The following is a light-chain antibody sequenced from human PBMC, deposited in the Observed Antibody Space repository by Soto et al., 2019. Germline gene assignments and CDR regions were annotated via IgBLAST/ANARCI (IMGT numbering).Light chain of an antibody. CDR1: GTDVGGYNA. CDR2: EVT. J-gene: IGLJ1*01. Sequence: QSALGHPAALSGSPGQTSTISCTGTGTDVGGYNAVSWYQHHPGKAPKLIIYEVTHRPSGVSDRFSASKPGNTASLTISGLQAEDEADYYCNSFRVSHLYVFGTGTKVTVL. V-gene: IGLV2-14*01. CDR3: NSFRVSHLYV.